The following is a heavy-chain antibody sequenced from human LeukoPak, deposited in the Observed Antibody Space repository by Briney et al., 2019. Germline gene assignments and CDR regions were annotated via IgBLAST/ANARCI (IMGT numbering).Heavy chain of an antibody. CDR1: GGSISSSSYY. Sequence: SETLSLTCTVSGGSISSSSYYWAWIRQPPGKGLEWIGNIYYSGSTYYNPSLKSRVTISGDTPKNQFSLQLSSVTAADTAVYFSARDDSGEVDYWGQGTLVIVSS. D-gene: IGHD3-10*01. CDR2: IYYSGST. J-gene: IGHJ4*02. CDR3: ARDDSGEVDY. V-gene: IGHV4-39*02.